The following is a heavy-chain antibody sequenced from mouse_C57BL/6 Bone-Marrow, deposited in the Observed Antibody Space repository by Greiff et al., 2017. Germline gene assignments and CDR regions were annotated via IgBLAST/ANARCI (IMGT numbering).Heavy chain of an antibody. V-gene: IGHV1-72*01. CDR2: IDPNSGGT. CDR3: ARSGDYYSNYLSWFAY. J-gene: IGHJ3*01. CDR1: GYTFTSYW. Sequence: QVQLQQPGAELVKPGASVKLSCKASGYTFTSYWMHWVKQRPGRGLEWIGRIDPNSGGTKYNEKFKSKATLTVDKPSSPAYMQLSSLTSEDSAVYYCARSGDYYSNYLSWFAYWGQGTLVTVSA. D-gene: IGHD2-5*01.